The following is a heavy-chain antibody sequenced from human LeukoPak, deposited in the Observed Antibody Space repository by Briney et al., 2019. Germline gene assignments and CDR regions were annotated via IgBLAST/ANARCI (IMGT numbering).Heavy chain of an antibody. CDR1: GYTFTSDY. D-gene: IGHD3-22*01. J-gene: IGHJ3*02. CDR3: ARDWGDYYDSSGPSYPVGAFDI. V-gene: IGHV1-46*01. Sequence: PGASVKVSCKASGYTFTSDYMHWVRQAPGQGLEWMGIINPSGGSTSYAQKFQGRVTMTRGTSTSTVYMELSSLRSEDTAVYYCARDWGDYYDSSGPSYPVGAFDIWGQGTMVTVSS. CDR2: INPSGGST.